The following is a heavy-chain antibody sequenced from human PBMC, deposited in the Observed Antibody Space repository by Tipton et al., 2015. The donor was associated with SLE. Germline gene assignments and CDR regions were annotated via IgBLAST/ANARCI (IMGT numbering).Heavy chain of an antibody. CDR1: GYTFTSYD. D-gene: IGHD3-3*01. V-gene: IGHV1-8*01. J-gene: IGHJ6*03. CDR2: MNPNSGNT. CDR3: ARDRGEEWLLSGYMDV. Sequence: QLVQSGPEVKKPGASVKVSCKASGYTFTSYDINWVRQATGQGLEWMGWMNPNSGNTGYAQKFQGRVTMTRNTSISTAYMELSSLRSDDTAVYYCARDRGEEWLLSGYMDVWGKGTTVTVSS.